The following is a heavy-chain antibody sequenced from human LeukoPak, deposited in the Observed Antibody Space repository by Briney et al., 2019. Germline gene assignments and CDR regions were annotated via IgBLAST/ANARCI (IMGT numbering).Heavy chain of an antibody. CDR2: ISGSGSVS. J-gene: IGHJ3*02. V-gene: IGHV3-48*02. CDR3: ARDGGFGFLAAFDI. D-gene: IGHD3-10*01. CDR1: GFTFSSYS. Sequence: GGSLRLSCAASGFTFSSYSMNWVRQAPGKGLEWISYISGSGSVSYYEDSVKGRFTISRDNAKNSLYLQVNSLRDEDTALYYCARDGGFGFLAAFDIWGQGTMVTVSS.